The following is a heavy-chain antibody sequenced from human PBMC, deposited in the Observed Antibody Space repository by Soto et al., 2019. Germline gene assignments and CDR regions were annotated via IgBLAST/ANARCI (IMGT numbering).Heavy chain of an antibody. V-gene: IGHV4-39*01. Sequence: QMQLQESGPGLVKPSETLSLTCTVSGGSVSSSDYSWGWIRQPPGKGLEWVGSMYNSGTTYYKPSLKSRVTISVDTSKNQFSLKLTSVSAADTAVYYCATTNLGWFGVGDDWGQGTLVTVSS. CDR1: GGSVSSSDYS. J-gene: IGHJ4*02. D-gene: IGHD3-10*01. CDR3: ATTNLGWFGVGDD. CDR2: MYNSGTT.